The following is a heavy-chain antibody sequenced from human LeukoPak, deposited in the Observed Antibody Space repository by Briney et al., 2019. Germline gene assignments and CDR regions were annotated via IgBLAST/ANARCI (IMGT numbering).Heavy chain of an antibody. CDR3: VRQGGWGGAASLIEF. D-gene: IGHD2-15*01. CDR2: IYYSGST. V-gene: IGHV4-59*08. CDR1: GGSMSNYY. J-gene: IGHJ4*02. Sequence: SETLSLTCTVSGGSMSNYYWTWIRQPPGKGLEWIGYIYYSGSTNYNPSPKSRVTISVDTSKNQFSLKLSSVTPSDTAIYYCVRQGGWGGAASLIEFWGQGALVTVSS.